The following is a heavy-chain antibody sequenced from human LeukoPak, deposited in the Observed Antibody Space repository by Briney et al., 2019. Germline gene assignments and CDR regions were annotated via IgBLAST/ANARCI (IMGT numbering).Heavy chain of an antibody. V-gene: IGHV1-69*13. CDR3: ALSAGYRSSTSCSHDAFDI. CDR2: IIPIFGTA. D-gene: IGHD2-2*01. CDR1: GGTFSSYA. J-gene: IGHJ3*02. Sequence: SVKVSCKASGGTFSSYAISWVRQAPGQGLEWMGGIIPIFGTANYAQKFQGRVTITADESTSTAYMELSSLRSEDTAVYYCALSAGYRSSTSCSHDAFDIWGQGTMVTVSS.